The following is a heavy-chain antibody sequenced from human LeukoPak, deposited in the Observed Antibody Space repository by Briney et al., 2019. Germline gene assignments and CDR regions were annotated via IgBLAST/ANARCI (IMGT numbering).Heavy chain of an antibody. V-gene: IGHV3-48*04. D-gene: IGHD3-10*02. Sequence: PGGSLRLSCAASGFTFSSHTMKWVRQAPGKGLEWVSYISSSGSTIYYADSVKGRFTISRDNAKNSLYLQMNSLRAEDTAVYYCAELGITMIGGVWGKGTTVTISS. CDR3: AELGITMIGGV. CDR2: ISSSGSTI. J-gene: IGHJ6*04. CDR1: GFTFSSHT.